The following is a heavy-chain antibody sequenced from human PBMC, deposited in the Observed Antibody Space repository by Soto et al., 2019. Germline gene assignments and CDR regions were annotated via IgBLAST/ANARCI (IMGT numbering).Heavy chain of an antibody. CDR2: ISTSNGDT. J-gene: IGHJ4*02. CDR1: GYTFINYN. Sequence: GPGVKEPGASVRVSCKASGYTFINYNIFWVRQAPGQGLEWMGWISTSNGDTNYAQKFRGRVTMTTDTSTTTAYVELRSLYYDATAVYYCARDITGDTGDYWGQGTLVTVSS. CDR3: ARDITGDTGDY. D-gene: IGHD3-3*01. V-gene: IGHV1-18*04.